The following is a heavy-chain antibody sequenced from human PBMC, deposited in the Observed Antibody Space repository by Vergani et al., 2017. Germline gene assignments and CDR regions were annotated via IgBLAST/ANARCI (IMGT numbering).Heavy chain of an antibody. CDR3: AKYVGAGIGDIDV. V-gene: IGHV3-23*01. CDR1: GFTFSSYA. CDR2: ISGSGGST. J-gene: IGHJ2*01. Sequence: EVQLLESGGGLVQPGGSLRLSCAASGFTFSSYAMSWVRQAPGKGLEWVSAISGSGGSTYYADSVKGRFTISRDNSNNTLYLQMNSLRAEDTAVYDCAKYVGAGIGDIDVWGRGTLVTVSS. D-gene: IGHD3-10*01.